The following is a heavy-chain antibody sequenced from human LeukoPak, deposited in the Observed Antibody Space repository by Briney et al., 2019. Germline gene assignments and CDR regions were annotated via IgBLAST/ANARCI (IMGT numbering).Heavy chain of an antibody. V-gene: IGHV1-3*01. J-gene: IGHJ5*02. CDR3: LLPDSGSYVDWFDP. Sequence: ASVKVSCKTSGYTFTSYAMHWVRQAPGQRLEWMGWINAGNGNTKYSQKFQGRVTITRDTSASTAYMELSSLRSEDTAVYYCLLPDSGSYVDWFDPWGQGTLVTVSS. CDR1: GYTFTSYA. D-gene: IGHD1-26*01. CDR2: INAGNGNT.